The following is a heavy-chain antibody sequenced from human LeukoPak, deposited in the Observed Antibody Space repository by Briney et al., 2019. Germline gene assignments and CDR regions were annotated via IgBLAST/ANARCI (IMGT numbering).Heavy chain of an antibody. CDR2: ISGSGGST. D-gene: IGHD3-3*01. CDR1: GFTFSSYA. CDR3: AKDRSYDFWSGSSPGFDY. J-gene: IGHJ4*02. V-gene: IGHV3-23*01. Sequence: GGSLRLSCAASGFTFSSYAMSWVRQAPGKGLEWVSAISGSGGSTYYADSVKGRFTISRDNSKNTLYLQMNSLRAEDTAVYYCAKDRSYDFWSGSSPGFDYWGQGTLVTVSS.